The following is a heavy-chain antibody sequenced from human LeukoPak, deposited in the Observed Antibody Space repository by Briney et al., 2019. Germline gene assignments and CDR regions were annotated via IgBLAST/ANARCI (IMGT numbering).Heavy chain of an antibody. CDR1: GYSISSGYY. CDR3: ARLRSGLNWFDP. J-gene: IGHJ5*02. Sequence: SETLSLTCAVSGYSISSGYYWGWIRQPPRKGLEWIGSIYHSGSTYYNPSLKSRDTISVDTSKNQVSLKLSSVTSADTAVYYCARLRSGLNWFDPWGQGTLVTVSS. CDR2: IYHSGST. V-gene: IGHV4-38-2*01. D-gene: IGHD3-3*01.